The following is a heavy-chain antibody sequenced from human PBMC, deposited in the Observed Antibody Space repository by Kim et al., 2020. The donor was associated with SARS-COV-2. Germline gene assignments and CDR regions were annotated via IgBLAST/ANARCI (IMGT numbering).Heavy chain of an antibody. D-gene: IGHD5-12*01. J-gene: IGHJ4*02. CDR2: I. Sequence: IYYADSVMVRFTISRHNAKNSLYLQMNSLRDEETAVYYCARDVLGRSGYSFWGQGALVTVSS. CDR3: ARDVLGRSGYSF. V-gene: IGHV3-48*02.